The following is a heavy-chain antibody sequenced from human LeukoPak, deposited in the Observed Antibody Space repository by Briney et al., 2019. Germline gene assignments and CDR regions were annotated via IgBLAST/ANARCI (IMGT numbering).Heavy chain of an antibody. CDR1: GCTLSSYA. D-gene: IGHD4-17*01. J-gene: IGHJ4*02. CDR2: VILIFGKA. V-gene: IGHV1-69*05. Sequence: SSVKVPCKPSGCTLSSYAISWVRQAPPRGLEGMGRVILIFGKANHAQKFQGRVTITTAESTSTAYMELSSLRSEDTAVYYCARDPDYGDCCFDYWGQGTLVTVSS. CDR3: ARDPDYGDCCFDY.